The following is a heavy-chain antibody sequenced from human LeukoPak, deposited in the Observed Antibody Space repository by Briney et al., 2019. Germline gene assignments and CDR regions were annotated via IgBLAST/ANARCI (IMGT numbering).Heavy chain of an antibody. Sequence: GGSLRLPCAASGFTFSSYALNWVGQAPGKALEWVSAISGRGGGTFYADSAKGRFTISRDNSKNTLYLRMSSLRAEDTAVYYCAKVRSYQLLSSLFDYWGQGTLVTVSS. J-gene: IGHJ4*02. V-gene: IGHV3-23*01. D-gene: IGHD2-2*01. CDR3: AKVRSYQLLSSLFDY. CDR1: GFTFSSYA. CDR2: ISGRGGGT.